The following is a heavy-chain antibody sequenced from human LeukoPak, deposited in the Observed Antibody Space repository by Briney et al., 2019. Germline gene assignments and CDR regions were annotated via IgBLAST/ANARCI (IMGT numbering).Heavy chain of an antibody. Sequence: SETLSLTCAVSGYSISSGYYWGWIRQPPGKGLEWIGSIYHSESTYYNPSLKSRVTISVDTSKNQFSLKLSSVTAADTAVYYCARPGSYYSDAFDIWGQGTMVTVSS. D-gene: IGHD1-26*01. CDR3: ARPGSYYSDAFDI. V-gene: IGHV4-38-2*01. CDR2: IYHSEST. J-gene: IGHJ3*02. CDR1: GYSISSGYY.